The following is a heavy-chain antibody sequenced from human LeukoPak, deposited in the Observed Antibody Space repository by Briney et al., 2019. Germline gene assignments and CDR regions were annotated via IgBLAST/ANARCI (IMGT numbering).Heavy chain of an antibody. CDR1: GGSFSGYY. Sequence: SETLSLTCAVYGGSFSGYYWSWIRQPPGKGLEWIGEINHSGSTNYNPSPKSRVTISVDTSKNQFSLKLSSVTAADTAVYYCASARHYYGSRLDYWGQGTLVTVSS. D-gene: IGHD3-10*01. CDR2: INHSGST. V-gene: IGHV4-34*01. CDR3: ASARHYYGSRLDY. J-gene: IGHJ4*02.